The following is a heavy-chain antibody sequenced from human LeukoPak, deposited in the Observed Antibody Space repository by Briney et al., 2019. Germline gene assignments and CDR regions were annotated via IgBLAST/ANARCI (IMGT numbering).Heavy chain of an antibody. V-gene: IGHV3-23*01. D-gene: IGHD1-26*01. Sequence: PGGSLRLSCAASGFTFSSYAMSWVRQAPGKGRGWVSSIKDSGGSTYYADSVKGRFTISRDNSKNTLYLQMNSLRAEDTALYYCAKGSAYARGDYWGQGTLVTVSS. J-gene: IGHJ4*02. CDR3: AKGSAYARGDY. CDR1: GFTFSSYA. CDR2: IKDSGGST.